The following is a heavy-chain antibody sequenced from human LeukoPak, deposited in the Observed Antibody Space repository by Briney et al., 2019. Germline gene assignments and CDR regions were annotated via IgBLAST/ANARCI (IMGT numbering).Heavy chain of an antibody. CDR3: AAAFSSWYGPFDY. J-gene: IGHJ4*02. CDR2: IVVGSGNT. CDR1: GFTFTSSA. D-gene: IGHD6-13*01. V-gene: IGHV1-58*01. Sequence: ASVKVCCKASGFTFTSSAVQWGRQARGQRLEWIGWIVVGSGNTNYAQKFQERVTITRDMSTSTAYMELSSLRSEDTAVYYCAAAFSSWYGPFDYWGQGTLVTVSS.